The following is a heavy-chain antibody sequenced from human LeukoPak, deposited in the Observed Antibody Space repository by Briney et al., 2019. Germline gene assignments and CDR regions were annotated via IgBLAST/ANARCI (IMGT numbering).Heavy chain of an antibody. D-gene: IGHD6-19*01. V-gene: IGHV3-30-3*01. Sequence: GGSLRLSCAASGFAFSSYAMHWVRQAPGKGLEWVAVISYDGSNKYYADSVKGRLTISRDNSKNTLYLQMNSLRAEDTAVYYCARGPGIGSGWAYYFDYWGQGTLVTVSS. CDR3: ARGPGIGSGWAYYFDY. J-gene: IGHJ4*02. CDR1: GFAFSSYA. CDR2: ISYDGSNK.